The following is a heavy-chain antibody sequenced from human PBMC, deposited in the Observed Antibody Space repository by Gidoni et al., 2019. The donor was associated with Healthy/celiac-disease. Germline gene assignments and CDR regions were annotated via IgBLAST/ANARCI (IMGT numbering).Heavy chain of an antibody. CDR1: GFTFSSYS. CDR2: ISSSSSYI. J-gene: IGHJ5*02. Sequence: EVQLVESGGGLVKPGGSLRLSCAASGFTFSSYSRNWVRPAPGKGLEWVSSISSSSSYIYYADSVKGRFTISRDNAKNSLYLQMNSLRAEDTAVYYCARDLAADWFDPWGQGTLVTVSS. D-gene: IGHD2-15*01. CDR3: ARDLAADWFDP. V-gene: IGHV3-21*01.